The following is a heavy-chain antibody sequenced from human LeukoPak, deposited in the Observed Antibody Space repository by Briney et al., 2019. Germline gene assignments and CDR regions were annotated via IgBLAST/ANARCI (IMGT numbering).Heavy chain of an antibody. V-gene: IGHV4-39*01. CDR2: IYYSGST. D-gene: IGHD2-21*01. CDR3: ARHIVVVSTPADWFDP. CDR1: GGSISSSSYY. J-gene: IGHJ5*02. Sequence: SETLSLTCTVSGGSISSSSYYWGRIRQPPGRGLEWIGSIYYSGSTYYNPSLKSRVTISVDTSKNQFSLKLSSVSAADTAVYYCARHIVVVSTPADWFDPWGQGTLVTVSS.